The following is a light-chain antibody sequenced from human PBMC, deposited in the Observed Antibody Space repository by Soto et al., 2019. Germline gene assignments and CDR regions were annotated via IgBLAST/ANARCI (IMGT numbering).Light chain of an antibody. J-gene: IGKJ1*01. CDR2: KIS. V-gene: IGKV2-24*01. Sequence: DIVLTQTPLSSPVTLGQPASISCRSSDTLVHSDGNTYLSWLHQRPGQPPRLLIYKISKPFSGVPDRFSGSGAGTEFTLKISRVEAEDVGVYYCMQATQFPWTFGQGTKVDIK. CDR1: DTLVHSDGNTY. CDR3: MQATQFPWT.